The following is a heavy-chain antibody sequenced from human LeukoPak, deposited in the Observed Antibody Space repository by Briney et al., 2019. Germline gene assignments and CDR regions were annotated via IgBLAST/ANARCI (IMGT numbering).Heavy chain of an antibody. Sequence: SETLSLTCTISGGFISSSSYYWGWIRQPPGKGLEWIGDIYHSGSTYYNPALKSRVSMSIDTSKNQFSLELRSVAAADTALYYCARRRYYDSTGYLEWGQGTLVTVTS. CDR2: IYHSGST. CDR3: ARRRYYDSTGYLE. D-gene: IGHD3-22*01. V-gene: IGHV4-39*01. J-gene: IGHJ1*01. CDR1: GGFISSSSYY.